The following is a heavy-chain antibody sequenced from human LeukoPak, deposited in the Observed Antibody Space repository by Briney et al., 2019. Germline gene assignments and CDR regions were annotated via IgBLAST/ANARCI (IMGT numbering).Heavy chain of an antibody. J-gene: IGHJ4*02. Sequence: ASVKVSCKASGYTFTSYDINWVRQANGQGLGRMGWMNPNSGNTGYAQKFQGRVTMTRNTSISTAYMELSSLRSEDTAVYYCARGTWIQLWLFDYWGQGTLVTVSS. CDR1: GYTFTSYD. D-gene: IGHD5-18*01. V-gene: IGHV1-8*01. CDR2: MNPNSGNT. CDR3: ARGTWIQLWLFDY.